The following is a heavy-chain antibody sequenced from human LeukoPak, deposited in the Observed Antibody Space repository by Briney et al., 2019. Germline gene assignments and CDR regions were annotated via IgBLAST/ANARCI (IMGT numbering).Heavy chain of an antibody. V-gene: IGHV4-59*08. CDR3: ARHDSSAWYGGVDH. D-gene: IGHD6-19*01. CDR2: IYYSGST. J-gene: IGHJ4*02. CDR1: GGSISSYY. Sequence: PSETLSLTCTVSGGSISSYYWSWIRQPPGKGLEWIGYIYYSGSTNYNPSLKSRVTIPVDTSKNQFSLKLSSVTAADTAVYYCARHDSSAWYGGVDHWGQGTLVTVSS.